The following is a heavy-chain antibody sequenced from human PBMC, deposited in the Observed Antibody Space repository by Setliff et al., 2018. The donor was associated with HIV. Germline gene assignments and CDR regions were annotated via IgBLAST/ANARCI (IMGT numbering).Heavy chain of an antibody. CDR3: ARCGAGEWHLYMDV. D-gene: IGHD3-16*01. Sequence: ASVKVSCKASGYTFTDYYMHWVRQAPGQGLEWMGIISPSGDRTTYAQRFRGRVTMTSDTSTGTVYMELSSLRSEDTAVYYCARCGAGEWHLYMDVWGKGTAVTVSS. J-gene: IGHJ6*03. CDR2: ISPSGDRT. V-gene: IGHV1-46*01. CDR1: GYTFTDYY.